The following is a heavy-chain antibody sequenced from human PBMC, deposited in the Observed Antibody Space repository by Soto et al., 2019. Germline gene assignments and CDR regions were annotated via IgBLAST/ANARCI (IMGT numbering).Heavy chain of an antibody. CDR3: ARVWSGYYFYYYYGMDV. J-gene: IGHJ6*02. CDR1: GFTFSSYA. D-gene: IGHD3-3*01. Sequence: GGSLRLSCAASGFTFSSYAMSWVRQAPGKGLEWVSAISGSGGSTYYAEYVKGRFTISRDNSKSTLYLQMNSLRAEDTALYYCARVWSGYYFYYYYGMDVWGQGTTVTVSS. CDR2: ISGSGGST. V-gene: IGHV3-23*01.